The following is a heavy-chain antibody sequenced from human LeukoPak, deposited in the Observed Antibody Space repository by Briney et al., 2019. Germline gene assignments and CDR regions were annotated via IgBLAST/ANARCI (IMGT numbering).Heavy chain of an antibody. J-gene: IGHJ4*02. CDR3: ARDDKIAVAGFDH. D-gene: IGHD6-19*01. CDR2: INPNSGGT. CDR1: GCTFTGYY. V-gene: IGHV1-2*02. Sequence: ASVKVSCKASGCTFTGYYMHWVRQAPGQGLEWVGWINPNSGGTNYAQKFQGRVTMTRDTSISTAYMELSRLRSDDTAVYYCARDDKIAVAGFDHWGQGTLVTVFS.